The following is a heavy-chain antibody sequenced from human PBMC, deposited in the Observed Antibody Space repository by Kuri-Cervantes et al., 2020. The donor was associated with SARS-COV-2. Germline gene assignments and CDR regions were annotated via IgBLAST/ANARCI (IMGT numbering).Heavy chain of an antibody. CDR3: AKDRIGTPQYYFDY. CDR2: IKQDGSEK. Sequence: GGSLRLSCAAPGFTFSSYWMSWVRQAPGKGLEWVANIKQDGSEKYYADSVKGRFTISRDNSKNTLYLKMNRLRAEDTAVYYCAKDRIGTPQYYFDYWGQGTLVTVSS. V-gene: IGHV3-7*01. J-gene: IGHJ4*02. D-gene: IGHD1-1*01. CDR1: GFTFSSYW.